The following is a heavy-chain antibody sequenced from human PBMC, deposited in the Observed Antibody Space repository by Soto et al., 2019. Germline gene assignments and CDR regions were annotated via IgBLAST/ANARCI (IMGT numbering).Heavy chain of an antibody. Sequence: QVQLVQSGAEVKKPGSSVKVSCKASGGTFSSYAISWVRQAPGQGLEWMGGIIPIIGTANYAQKFQGRVTITADESTSTAYMELSSLRSEDTAVYYCARFGGSKTEYYYYYGMDVWGQGTTVTVSS. CDR2: IIPIIGTA. CDR3: ARFGGSKTEYYYYYGMDV. J-gene: IGHJ6*02. CDR1: GGTFSSYA. D-gene: IGHD3-10*01. V-gene: IGHV1-69*01.